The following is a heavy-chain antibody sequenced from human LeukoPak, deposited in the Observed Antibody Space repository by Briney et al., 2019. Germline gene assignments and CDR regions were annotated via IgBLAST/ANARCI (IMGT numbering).Heavy chain of an antibody. V-gene: IGHV3-23*01. Sequence: GGSLRLSCAASGFTFSSYAMSWVRQAPGKGLEWVSAISGSGGSTYYVDSVKGRFTISRDNSKNTLYLQMNSLRAEDTAVYYCAKDPAGEAAGNRQYYFDYWGQGNLVTVSS. D-gene: IGHD6-13*01. CDR1: GFTFSSYA. CDR3: AKDPAGEAAGNRQYYFDY. CDR2: ISGSGGST. J-gene: IGHJ4*02.